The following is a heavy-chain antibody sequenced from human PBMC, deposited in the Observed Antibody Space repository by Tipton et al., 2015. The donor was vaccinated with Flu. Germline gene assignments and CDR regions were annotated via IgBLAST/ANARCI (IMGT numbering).Heavy chain of an antibody. CDR1: GYTFNTYY. J-gene: IGHJ5*02. Sequence: QVQLVQSGAEVKKPGASVKVSCKASGYTFNTYYIHWVRQAPGQGLEWMGIIDPSGGSTKYAQKLQGRVTMTRDTSRSTVYMELSSLKSEDTAVYYCARAGRSTHGNWFDPWGQGTLVTVPS. D-gene: IGHD1-1*01. CDR2: IDPSGGST. V-gene: IGHV1-46*02. CDR3: ARAGRSTHGNWFDP.